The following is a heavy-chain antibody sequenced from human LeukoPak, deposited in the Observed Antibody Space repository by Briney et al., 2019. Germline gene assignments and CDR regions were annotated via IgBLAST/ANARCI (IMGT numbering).Heavy chain of an antibody. CDR3: ARDNSVRDEAWWFSP. CDR1: GYTFTSNY. D-gene: IGHD5-24*01. J-gene: IGHJ5*02. Sequence: ASVKVSCKSFGYTFTSNYMHWVRQAPGQGPEWMGVISPSGASTTYAQTFQGRVTLTRDMSTSTDYLELSSLRSEDTAVYYCARDNSVRDEAWWFSPWGRGTLVTVSS. CDR2: ISPSGAST. V-gene: IGHV1-46*01.